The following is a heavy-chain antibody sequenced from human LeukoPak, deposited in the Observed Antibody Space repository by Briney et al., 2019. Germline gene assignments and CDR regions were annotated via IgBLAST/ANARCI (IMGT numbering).Heavy chain of an antibody. CDR2: IYPGDSDT. V-gene: IGHV5-51*01. CDR1: GYSFTSYW. Sequence: GESLKISCKGSGYSFTSYWIGWVRQMPGKGLEWMGIIYPGDSDTKYSPSFQGQVTISADESISTAYLQWSSLKASDSAIYYCARRPFGPTLDAFDIWGQGTMVTVSS. J-gene: IGHJ3*02. CDR3: ARRPFGPTLDAFDI. D-gene: IGHD3-16*01.